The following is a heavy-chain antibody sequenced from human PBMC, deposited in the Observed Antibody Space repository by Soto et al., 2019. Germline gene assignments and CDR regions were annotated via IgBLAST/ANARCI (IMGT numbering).Heavy chain of an antibody. Sequence: SETLSLTCTVSGGSISSGGYYWSWIRQHPGKGLEWIGYIYYSGSTYYNPSLKSRVTISVDTSKNQFSLKLSSVTAADTAVYYCARGVPSNYYDSPPFFDYWGQGTLVTVSS. J-gene: IGHJ4*02. D-gene: IGHD3-22*01. CDR3: ARGVPSNYYDSPPFFDY. CDR2: IYYSGST. V-gene: IGHV4-31*03. CDR1: GGSISSGGYY.